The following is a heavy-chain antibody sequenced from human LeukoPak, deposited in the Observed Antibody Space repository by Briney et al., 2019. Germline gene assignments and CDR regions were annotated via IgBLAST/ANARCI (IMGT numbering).Heavy chain of an antibody. J-gene: IGHJ3*02. CDR2: IYYSGST. CDR3: ARDIVGATGDAFDI. D-gene: IGHD1-26*01. CDR1: GGSINTYY. Sequence: PSETLSLTCTVSGGSINTYYWSWIRQPPGKGLEWIGYIYYSGSTNYNPSLKSRVTISVDTSKNQFSLKLSSVTAADTAVYYCARDIVGATGDAFDIWGQGTMVTVSS. V-gene: IGHV4-59*01.